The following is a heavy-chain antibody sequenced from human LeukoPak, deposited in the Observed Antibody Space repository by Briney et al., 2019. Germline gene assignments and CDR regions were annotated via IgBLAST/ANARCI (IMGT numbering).Heavy chain of an antibody. Sequence: GGSLRLSCAASGFTFSAYGIHWVRQAPGKGLEWVAVISNDGSEKYYADSVKGRFTISRDNSKNTLYPQMNSLRAEDTAVYYCAKSRGDTSPDYWGQGTLVTVSS. D-gene: IGHD3-16*01. CDR3: AKSRGDTSPDY. V-gene: IGHV3-30*18. CDR1: GFTFSAYG. J-gene: IGHJ4*02. CDR2: ISNDGSEK.